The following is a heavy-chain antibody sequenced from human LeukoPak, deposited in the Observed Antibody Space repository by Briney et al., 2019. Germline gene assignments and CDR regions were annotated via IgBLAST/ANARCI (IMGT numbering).Heavy chain of an antibody. V-gene: IGHV3-7*03. CDR2: INQPGSQK. CDR1: GFTFSYSW. J-gene: IGHJ4*02. Sequence: GGSLRLSCVASGFTFSYSWMIWVRQAPGKGLEWVANINQPGSQKYHVDSVKGRFTISRDNARNSLFLQMNSLTAGDTAVYYCARGLGKGSSDYWGQGTLVTVSS. CDR3: ARGLGKGSSDY. D-gene: IGHD6-6*01.